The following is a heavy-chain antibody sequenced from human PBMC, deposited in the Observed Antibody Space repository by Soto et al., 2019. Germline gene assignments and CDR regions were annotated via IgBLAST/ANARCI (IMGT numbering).Heavy chain of an antibody. D-gene: IGHD6-13*01. J-gene: IGHJ4*02. Sequence: PSETLSLTCTVSGVSISSYYWSWIRQPPGKGLEWIGYIYYSGSTNYNPSLKSRVTISVDTSKNQFSLKLSSVTAADTAVYYCARVGGYSSSWLYFDYWGQGTLVTVSS. CDR1: GVSISSYY. CDR2: IYYSGST. CDR3: ARVGGYSSSWLYFDY. V-gene: IGHV4-59*01.